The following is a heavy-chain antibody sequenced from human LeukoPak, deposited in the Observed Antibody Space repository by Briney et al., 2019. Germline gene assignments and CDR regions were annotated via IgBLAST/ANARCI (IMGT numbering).Heavy chain of an antibody. Sequence: ESGPTLVKPTQTLTLTCTFSGFSLSTSGVGVGWIRQPPGKALEWLALIYWDDDKRYSPSLKSRLTITKDTSKNQVVLTMTNMDPVDTATYYCAHRPPGIAAAVGYWFDPWGQGTLVTVSS. D-gene: IGHD6-13*01. CDR2: IYWDDDK. CDR1: GFSLSTSGVG. J-gene: IGHJ5*02. CDR3: AHRPPGIAAAVGYWFDP. V-gene: IGHV2-5*02.